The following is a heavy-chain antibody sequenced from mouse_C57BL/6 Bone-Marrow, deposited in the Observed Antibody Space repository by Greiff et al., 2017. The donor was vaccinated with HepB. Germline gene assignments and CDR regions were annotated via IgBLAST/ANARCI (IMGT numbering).Heavy chain of an antibody. V-gene: IGHV10-1*01. CDR3: VRQWLLRNYYAMDY. J-gene: IGHJ4*01. Sequence: EVKLQESGGGLVQPKGSLKLSCAASGFSFNTYAMNWVRQAPGKGLEWVARIRSKSNNYATYYAESVKDRFTISRDDSESMLYLQMNNLKTEDTAMYYCVRQWLLRNYYAMDYWGQGTSVTVSS. D-gene: IGHD2-3*01. CDR1: GFSFNTYA. CDR2: IRSKSNNYAT.